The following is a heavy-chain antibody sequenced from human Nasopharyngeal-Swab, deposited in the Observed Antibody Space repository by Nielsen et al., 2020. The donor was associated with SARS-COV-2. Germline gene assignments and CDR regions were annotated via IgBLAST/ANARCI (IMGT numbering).Heavy chain of an antibody. CDR1: GASISSSNYY. D-gene: IGHD6-19*01. V-gene: IGHV4-39*01. J-gene: IGHJ4*01. Sequence: GSLRLSCTVSGASISSSNYYWGWIRQPPGKGLEWIGTIYYSGNTYFNPSLKSRVTMSVDTPKHQFSLNLSSVTAADTALYYCARHSSGWSFDYWDHGTLVTVSS. CDR3: ARHSSGWSFDY. CDR2: IYYSGNT.